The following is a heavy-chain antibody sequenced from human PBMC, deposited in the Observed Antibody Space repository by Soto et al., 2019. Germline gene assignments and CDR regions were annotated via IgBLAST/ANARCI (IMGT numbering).Heavy chain of an antibody. CDR2: IKSKTDGGTT. CDR1: GFTFSNAW. Sequence: EVQLVESGGGLVKPGGSLRLSCAASGFTFSNAWMSWVRQAPGKGLEWVGRIKSKTDGGTTDYAAPVKGRFTISRDDSNNTLYLQMNSLTTEDTAVYYCTAHIVATILPDYWGQGTLVTVSS. CDR3: TAHIVATILPDY. D-gene: IGHD5-12*01. V-gene: IGHV3-15*01. J-gene: IGHJ4*02.